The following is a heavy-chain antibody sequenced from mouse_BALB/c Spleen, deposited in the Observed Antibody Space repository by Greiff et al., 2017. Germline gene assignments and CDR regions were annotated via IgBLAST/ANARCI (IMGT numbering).Heavy chain of an antibody. J-gene: IGHJ2*01. Sequence: EVKLVESGGGLVKPGGSLKLSCAASGFTFSSYAMSWVRQTPEKRLEWVASISSGGSTYYPDSVKGRFTISRDNARNILYLQMSSLRSEDTAMYYCARLTMITRDYFDYWGQGTTLTVSS. V-gene: IGHV5-6-5*01. CDR2: ISSGGST. CDR1: GFTFSSYA. D-gene: IGHD2-4*01. CDR3: ARLTMITRDYFDY.